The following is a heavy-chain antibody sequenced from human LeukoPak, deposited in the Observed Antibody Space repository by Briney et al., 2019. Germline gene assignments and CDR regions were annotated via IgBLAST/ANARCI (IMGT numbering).Heavy chain of an antibody. D-gene: IGHD6-19*01. CDR2: IRYDGSDK. CDR1: GFSFISYG. CDR3: VQWLEYYFDY. Sequence: GGSLRLSCAASGFSFISYGMHWVRQAPGKGLEWVAFIRYDGSDKSYADSVKGRFTISRDNSKNTLYLQMNSLRAEDTAVYYCVQWLEYYFDYWGQGTLVTVSS. J-gene: IGHJ4*02. V-gene: IGHV3-30*02.